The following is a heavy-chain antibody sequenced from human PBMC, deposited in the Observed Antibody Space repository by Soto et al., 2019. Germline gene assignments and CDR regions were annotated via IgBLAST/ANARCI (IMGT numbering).Heavy chain of an antibody. CDR3: VRVPCGGYAFSLDDY. CDR2: VNSDGSST. V-gene: IGHV3-74*01. Sequence: EVQLVESGGGLVQPGGSLRLSCAASGFTFSSYWLHWGRQSPGKGLVWVSRVNSDGSSTTYADSVKGRFTILRENAKNTLYLQMNSLRPEDTAVYYCVRVPCGGYAFSLDDYWGQGTLVTVSS. CDR1: GFTFSSYW. D-gene: IGHD5-12*01. J-gene: IGHJ4*02.